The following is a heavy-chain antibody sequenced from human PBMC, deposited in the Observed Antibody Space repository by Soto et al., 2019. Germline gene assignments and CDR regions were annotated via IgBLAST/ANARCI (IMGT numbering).Heavy chain of an antibody. V-gene: IGHV1-8*01. CDR1: VYTFTSYD. Sequence: ASVKVSCKSFVYTFTSYDINWWRQTTGQGLEWMGWMNPNSGNTGYAQKFQGRVTMTRNTSISTAYMELSSLRSEDTAVYYCAVLGGVIVIPSAFDYWGQGTLVTVSS. CDR2: MNPNSGNT. CDR3: AVLGGVIVIPSAFDY. D-gene: IGHD3-16*02. J-gene: IGHJ4*02.